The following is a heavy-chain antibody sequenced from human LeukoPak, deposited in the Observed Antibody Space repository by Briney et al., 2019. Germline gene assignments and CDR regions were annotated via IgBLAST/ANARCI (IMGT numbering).Heavy chain of an antibody. CDR2: IYHSGST. CDR3: ARLGRGSGWYPGNWFDP. V-gene: IGHV4-38-2*02. J-gene: IGHJ5*02. CDR1: GYSISSGYY. Sequence: SETLSLTCNVSGYSISSGYYWGWIRQPPGKGLEWIGEIYHSGSTNYNPSLKSRVTISVDKSKNQFSLKLNSVTAADTAVYYCARLGRGSGWYPGNWFDPWGQGTLVTVSS. D-gene: IGHD6-19*01.